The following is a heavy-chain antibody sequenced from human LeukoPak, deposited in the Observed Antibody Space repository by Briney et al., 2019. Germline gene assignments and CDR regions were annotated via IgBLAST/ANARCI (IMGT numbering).Heavy chain of an antibody. CDR3: ARVIEGWLDY. D-gene: IGHD2-21*01. Sequence: SETLSLTCAVYGGSFSGYYWSWIRQPPGKGLEWIGEINHSGSTNYNPSLKSRVTISVDTSKNQFSLKLSSVTAADTAVYYCARVIEGWLDYWGQGTLVTVSS. V-gene: IGHV4-34*01. CDR1: GGSFSGYY. CDR2: INHSGST. J-gene: IGHJ4*02.